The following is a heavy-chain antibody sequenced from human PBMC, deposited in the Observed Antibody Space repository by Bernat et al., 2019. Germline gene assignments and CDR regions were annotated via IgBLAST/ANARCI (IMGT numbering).Heavy chain of an antibody. Sequence: EVQLVESGGGLVQPGGSLRLSCAASGFTFSSYWMSWVRQAPGKGLEWVANIKQDGSEKYYVDSVKGRFTISRDNAKNSLYLQMNSLRAEDTAVYYCARGGKNLVVVAATSWFDPWGQEPWSPSPQ. CDR2: IKQDGSEK. D-gene: IGHD2-15*01. V-gene: IGHV3-7*03. CDR3: ARGGKNLVVVAATSWFDP. J-gene: IGHJ5*02. CDR1: GFTFSSYW.